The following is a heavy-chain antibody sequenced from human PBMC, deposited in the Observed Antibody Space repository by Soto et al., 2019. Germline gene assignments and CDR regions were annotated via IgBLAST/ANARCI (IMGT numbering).Heavy chain of an antibody. CDR2: IYKSATT. J-gene: IGHJ5*01. CDR3: ARGRYCLTGRCFPNWFDS. Sequence: PSETLSLTCSVSGDSISSVDYFLAWIRQPPGQALEYIGYIYKSATTYYNPSFESRVAISLDTSKSQFSLNVTSVTAADTAVYFCARGRYCLTGRCFPNWFDSWGQGTLVTVSS. D-gene: IGHD2-15*01. V-gene: IGHV4-30-4*01. CDR1: GDSISSVDYF.